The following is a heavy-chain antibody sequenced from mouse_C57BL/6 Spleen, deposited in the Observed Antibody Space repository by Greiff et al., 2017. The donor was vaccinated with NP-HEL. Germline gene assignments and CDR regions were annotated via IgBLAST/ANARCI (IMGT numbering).Heavy chain of an antibody. D-gene: IGHD2-1*01. CDR3: ARGGGNFHFDY. V-gene: IGHV1-53*01. CDR2: INPSNGGT. J-gene: IGHJ2*01. CDR1: GYTFTSYW. Sequence: VQLQQPGTELVKPGASVKLSCKASGYTFTSYWMHWVKQRPGQGLEWIGNINPSNGGTNYNEKFKSKATLTVDKSSSTADMQLSSLTSEDSAVYNCARGGGNFHFDYWGQGTTLTVSS.